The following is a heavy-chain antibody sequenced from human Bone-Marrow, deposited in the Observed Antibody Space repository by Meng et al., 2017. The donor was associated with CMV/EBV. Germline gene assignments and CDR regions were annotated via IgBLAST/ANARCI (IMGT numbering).Heavy chain of an antibody. CDR2: ISYDGSNK. CDR3: ARGLKPRLLEWLPLDY. Sequence: GESLKISCAASGFTFSSYAMHWVRQAPGKGLEWVAVISYDGSNKYYADSVKGRFTISRDNSKNTLYLQMNSLRAEDTAVYYCARGLKPRLLEWLPLDYWGQGTLVTVSS. CDR1: GFTFSSYA. J-gene: IGHJ4*02. D-gene: IGHD3-3*01. V-gene: IGHV3-30*04.